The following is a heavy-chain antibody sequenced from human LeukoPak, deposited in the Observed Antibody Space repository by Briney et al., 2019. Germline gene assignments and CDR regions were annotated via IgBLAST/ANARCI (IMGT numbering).Heavy chain of an antibody. D-gene: IGHD5-18*01. J-gene: IGHJ4*02. CDR1: GGSISSSSYY. V-gene: IGHV4-39*07. Sequence: SETLSLTCTVSGGSISSSSYYWGWIRQPPGKGLEWIGEINHSGSTNYNPSLKSRVTISVDTSKNQFSLKLSSVTAADTAVYYCARGLRQRGYSHKLRRDDYWGQGTLVTVSS. CDR3: ARGLRQRGYSHKLRRDDY. CDR2: INHSGST.